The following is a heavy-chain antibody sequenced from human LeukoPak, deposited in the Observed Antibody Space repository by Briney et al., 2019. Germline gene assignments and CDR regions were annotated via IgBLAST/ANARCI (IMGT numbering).Heavy chain of an antibody. D-gene: IGHD3-22*01. CDR2: ISSTGRTI. CDR3: ARANYDSSGYFDY. V-gene: IGHV3-48*03. J-gene: IGHJ4*02. CDR1: GFTFTGYE. Sequence: GGSLRLSCAVSGFTFTGYEMNWVRQAPGKGLEWISYISSTGRTIYYADSVKGRFTISRDNAKNSLYLQMNSLRPEDTAVYYCARANYDSSGYFDYWGQGTLVTVSS.